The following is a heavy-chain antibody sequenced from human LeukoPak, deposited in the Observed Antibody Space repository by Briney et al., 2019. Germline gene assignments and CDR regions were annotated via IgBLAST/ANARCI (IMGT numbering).Heavy chain of an antibody. Sequence: SETLSLTCTVSGGSISSYYWSWIRQPPGKGLEWIGYIYYSGSTNYNPSLKSRVTISVDTSKNQFSLKLSSVTVADTAVYYCARDHSLYYGGNSYAFDIWGQGTMVTVSS. CDR3: ARDHSLYYGGNSYAFDI. V-gene: IGHV4-59*01. J-gene: IGHJ3*02. CDR1: GGSISSYY. CDR2: IYYSGST. D-gene: IGHD4-23*01.